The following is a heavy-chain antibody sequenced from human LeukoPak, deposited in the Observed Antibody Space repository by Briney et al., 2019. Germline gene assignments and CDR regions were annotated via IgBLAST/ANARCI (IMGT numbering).Heavy chain of an antibody. J-gene: IGHJ5*02. Sequence: ASVKVSCKASGYTFTGYYMHWVRQAPGQGLEWMGWINPNSGGTNYAQKFQGRVTMTRDTSISTAYMELSGLRSDDTAMYFCARDWGFYSSFNWFDPWGQGTLVTVSS. D-gene: IGHD6-6*01. V-gene: IGHV1-2*02. CDR2: INPNSGGT. CDR3: ARDWGFYSSFNWFDP. CDR1: GYTFTGYY.